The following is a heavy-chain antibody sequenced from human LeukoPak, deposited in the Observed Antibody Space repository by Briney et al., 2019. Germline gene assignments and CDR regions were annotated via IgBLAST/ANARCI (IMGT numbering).Heavy chain of an antibody. CDR1: GYTFTGYY. J-gene: IGHJ4*02. D-gene: IGHD2-15*01. CDR3: ARDAAGMFVVVVAADFDY. V-gene: IGHV1-2*02. Sequence: ASVKVSCKASGYTFTGYYMHWVRQAPGQGLEWMGWINPNSGGTNCAQKFQGRVTMTRDTSISTAYMELSRLRSDDTAVYYCARDAAGMFVVVVAADFDYWGQGTLVTVSS. CDR2: INPNSGGT.